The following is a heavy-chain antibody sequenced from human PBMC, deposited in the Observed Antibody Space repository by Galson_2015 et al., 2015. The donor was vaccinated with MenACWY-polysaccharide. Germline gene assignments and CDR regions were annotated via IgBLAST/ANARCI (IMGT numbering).Heavy chain of an antibody. CDR3: AHRVASYDILTGYYFDY. J-gene: IGHJ4*02. V-gene: IGHV2-5*02. Sequence: PALVKPTQPLTLPCTFSGFSRSTSGEGGGWIRQPPGKALEWLAVIYSDDDKRYSPSLKSRLTITKDTSKNQVVLTMTNMDPVDTATYYCAHRVASYDILTGYYFDYWGQGTLVTVSS. D-gene: IGHD3-9*01. CDR1: GFSRSTSGEG. CDR2: IYSDDDK.